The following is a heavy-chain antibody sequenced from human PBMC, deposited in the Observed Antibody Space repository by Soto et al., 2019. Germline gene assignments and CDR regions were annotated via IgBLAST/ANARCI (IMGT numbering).Heavy chain of an antibody. CDR1: GFTFSSFW. CDR3: ARGVRCRVVSCLGWEHFVY. V-gene: IGHV3-7*01. Sequence: SLRLSCAASGFTFSSFWMSWVRQAPGKGLEWVANIKQDGSEKNYVDSVKGRFTISRDNAKNSLYLQMNSLRAEDTAVYYCARGVRCRVVSCLGWEHFVYWGQGTLVTVFS. J-gene: IGHJ4*02. CDR2: IKQDGSEK. D-gene: IGHD2-15*01.